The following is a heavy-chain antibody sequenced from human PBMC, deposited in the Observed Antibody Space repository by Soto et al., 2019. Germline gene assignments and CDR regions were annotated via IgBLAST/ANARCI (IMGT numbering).Heavy chain of an antibody. CDR3: AKHPSYCTNGVCYHFMDV. D-gene: IGHD2-8*01. V-gene: IGHV3-23*01. Sequence: PGGSLRLSCAASGFTFRNYDLHWVRQAPGKGLEWVSFLSGSGGGTYYADSVKGRFTISRDNSKNTLYLQMNSLRAEDTAVYYCAKHPSYCTNGVCYHFMDVWGQGTTVTVSS. J-gene: IGHJ6*02. CDR1: GFTFRNYD. CDR2: LSGSGGGT.